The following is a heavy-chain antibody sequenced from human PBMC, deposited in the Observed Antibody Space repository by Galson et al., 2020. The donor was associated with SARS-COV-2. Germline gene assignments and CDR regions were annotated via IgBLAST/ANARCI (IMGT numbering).Heavy chain of an antibody. V-gene: IGHV5-51*01. D-gene: IGHD3-3*01. CDR2: IYPGDSDT. J-gene: IGHJ6*03. CDR3: ARQTSDYDFWSGPPLGYYYYMDV. CDR1: GYSFTSYW. Sequence: GESLKISCKGSGYSFTSYWIGWVRQMPGKGLEWMGTIYPGDSDTRYSPSFQGQVTISADKSISTAYLQWSSLKASDTAMYYCARQTSDYDFWSGPPLGYYYYMDVWGKGTTVTVSS.